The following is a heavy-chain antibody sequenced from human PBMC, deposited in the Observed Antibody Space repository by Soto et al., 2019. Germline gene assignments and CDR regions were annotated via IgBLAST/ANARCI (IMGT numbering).Heavy chain of an antibody. CDR1: GFTFSSYG. CDR2: IWYDGSNK. D-gene: IGHD4-17*01. CDR3: ARERWPTGGDY. Sequence: QVQLVESGGGVVQPGRSLRLSCAASGFTFSSYGMHWVRQAPGKGLAWVAVIWYDGSNKYYADSVKGRFTISRDNSKNTLYLQMNSLRAEDTAVYYCARERWPTGGDYWGQGTLVTVSS. V-gene: IGHV3-33*01. J-gene: IGHJ4*02.